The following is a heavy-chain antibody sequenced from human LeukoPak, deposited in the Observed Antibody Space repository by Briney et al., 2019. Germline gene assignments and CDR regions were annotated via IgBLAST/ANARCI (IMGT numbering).Heavy chain of an antibody. CDR2: ISNSGGCT. D-gene: IGHD6-6*01. Sequence: PGGSLRLSCAASGFTFSSYAMNWVRQAPGKGLEWVSGISNSGGCTYYADSVKGRSTISRDNSKNTLYLQMNSLRAEDTAVYYCAKETSSSFDYWGQGTLVTVSS. CDR3: AKETSSSFDY. V-gene: IGHV3-23*01. J-gene: IGHJ4*02. CDR1: GFTFSSYA.